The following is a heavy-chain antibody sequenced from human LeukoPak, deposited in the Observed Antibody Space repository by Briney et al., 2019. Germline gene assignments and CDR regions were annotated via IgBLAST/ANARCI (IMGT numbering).Heavy chain of an antibody. D-gene: IGHD5-24*01. Sequence: GGSLRLSCVASGLTVSSDYMNWVRQAPGKGLEWVSGIYSDGTTYYADSVKGRFTISRDISKNTLYLQIDCLRAEDTAVYYCARGRWGDYWGRGTLLTVSS. CDR3: ARGRWGDY. V-gene: IGHV3-53*01. CDR2: IYSDGTT. CDR1: GLTVSSDY. J-gene: IGHJ4*02.